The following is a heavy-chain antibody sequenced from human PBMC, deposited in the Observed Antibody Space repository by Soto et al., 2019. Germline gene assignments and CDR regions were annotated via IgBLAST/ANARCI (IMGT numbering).Heavy chain of an antibody. J-gene: IGHJ6*02. V-gene: IGHV3-21*01. Sequence: EVQLVESGGGLVKPGGSLRLSCAASGFTFSSYSMNWVRQAPGKGLEWVSSISSSSSYIYYADSVKCRFTISRDNAKNSLYLQMNSLRAEDTAVYYCARKAVVVVAADSYYYYGMDVWGQGTTVTVSS. CDR2: ISSSSSYI. CDR3: ARKAVVVVAADSYYYYGMDV. D-gene: IGHD2-15*01. CDR1: GFTFSSYS.